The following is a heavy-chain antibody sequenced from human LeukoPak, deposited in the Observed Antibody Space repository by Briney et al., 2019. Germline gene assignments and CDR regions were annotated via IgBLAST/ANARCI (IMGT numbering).Heavy chain of an antibody. V-gene: IGHV4-39*07. CDR3: ARGGGWYFSAKYGAPEVYFDY. CDR2: IYYTGSA. Sequence: PSETLSLTCTVSGVSISSSSYYWGWIRQPPRKGLEWIGTIYYTGSANYNPSLKSRVTISVDTSKNQFSLKLSSVTAADTAVYYCARGGGWYFSAKYGAPEVYFDYWGQGTLVTDSS. CDR1: GVSISSSSYY. J-gene: IGHJ4*02. D-gene: IGHD6-19*01.